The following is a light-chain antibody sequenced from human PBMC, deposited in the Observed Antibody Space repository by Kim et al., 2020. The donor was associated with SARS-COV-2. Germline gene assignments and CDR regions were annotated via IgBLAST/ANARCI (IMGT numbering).Light chain of an antibody. CDR3: NSRESGGNHEV. Sequence: SSELTQDPAVSVALGQTVRITCQGDSLRSYFASWYQQKPGQAPLLVIYDKNNRPSGIPDRFSGSSSGNTASLTITGAQAEDEADYYCNSRESGGNHEVFGAGTKLTVL. CDR1: SLRSYF. V-gene: IGLV3-19*01. J-gene: IGLJ3*02. CDR2: DKN.